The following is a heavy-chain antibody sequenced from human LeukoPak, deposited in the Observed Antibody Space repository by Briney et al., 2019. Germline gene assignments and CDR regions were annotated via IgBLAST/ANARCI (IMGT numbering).Heavy chain of an antibody. CDR3: ARERGPSHRFDH. CDR1: GGSISSYY. J-gene: IGHJ4*02. V-gene: IGHV4-59*01. Sequence: SETLSLTCTISGGSISSYYWSWIRQPPGKGLEWIGYIYYSGSTNYNPSLKSRVTISVDTSKNQFSLKLSSVTAADTAVYYCARERGPSHRFDHWGQGTLVTVSS. CDR2: IYYSGST.